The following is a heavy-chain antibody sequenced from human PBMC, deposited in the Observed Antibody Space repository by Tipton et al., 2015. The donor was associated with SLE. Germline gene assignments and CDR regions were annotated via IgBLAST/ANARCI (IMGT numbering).Heavy chain of an antibody. CDR1: GRSFIGSY. CDR2: IDHSGVT. J-gene: IGHJ4*02. D-gene: IGHD1-7*01. V-gene: IGHV4-34*01. Sequence: TLSLTCAVYGRSFIGSYWTWIRQPPGKGLEWIGDIDHSGVTHYNPSLKSRVTISRDKSKNQFSLKLTSVTAADTAVYHCTRVPRYNWNYIADWGQGTLVSVSS. CDR3: TRVPRYNWNYIAD.